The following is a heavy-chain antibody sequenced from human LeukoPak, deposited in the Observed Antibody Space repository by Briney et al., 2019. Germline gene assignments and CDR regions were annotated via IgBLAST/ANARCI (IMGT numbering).Heavy chain of an antibody. CDR2: IRYDGSNK. J-gene: IGHJ6*03. V-gene: IGHV3-30*02. D-gene: IGHD6-19*01. Sequence: GGSLRLSCAASGFTFSSYGMHWVRQAPGKGLEWVAFIRYDGSNKYYADSVKGRFTISRDNSKNTLYLQMNSLRAEDTAVYYCATAPHRRSGWLRRNDYYYYMDVWGKGTTVTISS. CDR1: GFTFSSYG. CDR3: ATAPHRRSGWLRRNDYYYYMDV.